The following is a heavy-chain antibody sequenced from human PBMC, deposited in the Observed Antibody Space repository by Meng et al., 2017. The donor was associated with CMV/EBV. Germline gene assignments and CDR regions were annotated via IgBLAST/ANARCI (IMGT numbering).Heavy chain of an antibody. CDR1: GGSFSGYY. D-gene: IGHD6-13*01. J-gene: IGHJ4*02. Sequence: VQLEQWGAGLLEPSETLSLTCAVYGGSFSGYYWSWIRQPPGKGLEWIGEINHSGSTNYNPSLKSRVTISVDTSKNQFSLKLSSVTAADTAVYYCARVVWRGPNKAYIAAAGRAPVPFDYWGQGTLVTVSS. CDR3: ARVVWRGPNKAYIAAAGRAPVPFDY. V-gene: IGHV4-34*01. CDR2: INHSGST.